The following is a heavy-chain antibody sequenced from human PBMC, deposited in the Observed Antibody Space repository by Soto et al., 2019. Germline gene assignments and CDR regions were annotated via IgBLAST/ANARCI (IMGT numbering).Heavy chain of an antibody. D-gene: IGHD3-10*01. J-gene: IGHJ6*02. V-gene: IGHV4-39*01. CDR2: IYYSGST. CDR3: ARQPSSRIGSGSYYNVLSYYYYYGMDV. Sequence: SETLSLTCTVSGGSISSSSYYWGWIRQPPGKGLEWIGSIYYSGSTYYNPSLKSRVTISVDTSKNQFSLKLSSVTAAYTAVYYCARQPSSRIGSGSYYNVLSYYYYYGMDVWGQGTTVTVSS. CDR1: GGSISSSSYY.